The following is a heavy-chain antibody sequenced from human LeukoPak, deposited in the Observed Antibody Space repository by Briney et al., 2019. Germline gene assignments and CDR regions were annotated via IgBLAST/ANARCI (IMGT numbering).Heavy chain of an antibody. CDR3: AREKTGSSGWDY. CDR2: IYHSGST. Sequence: SETLSLTCTVSGYSISSGYYWGWIRQPPGKGLEWIGSIYHSGSTYYNPSLKSRVTISVDTSKNQFSLKLSSVTAADTAMYYCAREKTGSSGWDYWGQGTLVTVSS. CDR1: GYSISSGYY. V-gene: IGHV4-38-2*02. D-gene: IGHD6-19*01. J-gene: IGHJ4*02.